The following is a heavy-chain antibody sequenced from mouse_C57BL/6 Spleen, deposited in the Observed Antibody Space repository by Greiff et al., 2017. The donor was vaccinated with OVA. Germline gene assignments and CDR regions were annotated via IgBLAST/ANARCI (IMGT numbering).Heavy chain of an antibody. Sequence: VQLQQSGAELVMPGASVKLSCKASGYTFTSYWMHWVKQRPGQGLEWIGEIDPSDSYTNYNQKFKGKSTLTVDKSSSTAYMQLSSLTSEDSAVYYCARGTVYWYFDVWGTGTTVTVSS. CDR2: IDPSDSYT. J-gene: IGHJ1*03. CDR3: ARGTVYWYFDV. D-gene: IGHD4-1*01. V-gene: IGHV1-69*01. CDR1: GYTFTSYW.